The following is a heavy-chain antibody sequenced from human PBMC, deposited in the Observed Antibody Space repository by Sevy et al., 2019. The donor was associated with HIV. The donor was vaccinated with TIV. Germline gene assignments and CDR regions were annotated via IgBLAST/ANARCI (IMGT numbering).Heavy chain of an antibody. Sequence: SETLSLTCAVYGGSFSGYYWSWIRQPPGKGLEWIGEINPSGSTNYNPSLKSRVTISVDTSKNQFSLKLSSVTAADTAVYYCARGGAYCGGDCYSEYYYYMDVWGKGTTVTVSS. D-gene: IGHD2-21*01. CDR1: GGSFSGYY. CDR2: INPSGST. CDR3: ARGGAYCGGDCYSEYYYYMDV. J-gene: IGHJ6*03. V-gene: IGHV4-34*01.